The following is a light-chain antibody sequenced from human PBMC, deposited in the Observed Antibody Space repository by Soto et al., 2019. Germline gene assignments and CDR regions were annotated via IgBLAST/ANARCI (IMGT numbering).Light chain of an antibody. Sequence: QSALTQAASVFGSPGQSITISCTGTSSDFGGYNFVSWYQQLPGKAPKLMIYEVTSRPSGVSNRFSGSKSGNTASLTISGLQPEDEAEYYCSSYTTSSTVVFGTGTKVTVL. CDR3: SSYTTSSTVV. CDR1: SSDFGGYNF. CDR2: EVT. J-gene: IGLJ1*01. V-gene: IGLV2-14*03.